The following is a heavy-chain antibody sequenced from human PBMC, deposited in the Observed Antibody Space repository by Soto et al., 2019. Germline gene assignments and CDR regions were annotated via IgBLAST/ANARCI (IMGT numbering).Heavy chain of an antibody. Sequence: TSETLSITCTVSGCSISSRIYYWGWLRPPPGEGMEWSGRIYYSGSTHYNPSLKSRVTISVDTSKNQSSLKLSSVSAGDTAVYYCARLHVEYSGSWGPDMRWFDPGGKETLVTVSS. V-gene: IGHV4-39*01. J-gene: IGHJ5*02. CDR2: IYYSGST. CDR3: ARLHVEYSGSWGPDMRWFDP. D-gene: IGHD6-13*01. CDR1: GCSISSRIYY.